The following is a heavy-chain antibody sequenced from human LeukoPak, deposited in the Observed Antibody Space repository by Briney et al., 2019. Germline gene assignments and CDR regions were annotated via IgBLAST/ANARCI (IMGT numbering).Heavy chain of an antibody. CDR1: GFSFSTFG. J-gene: IGHJ6*03. V-gene: IGHV3-30*02. Sequence: PGGSLRLSCAASGFSFSTFGMYWVRQVPGKGLEWVAFIRYDGNDKYYGDSAKDRFTISRDNSKNTLYLQMNSLTTDDTGVYYCAKDSQLDVGSDYYYYFYMGVWGRGTTVTVSS. D-gene: IGHD1-1*01. CDR2: IRYDGNDK. CDR3: AKDSQLDVGSDYYYYFYMGV.